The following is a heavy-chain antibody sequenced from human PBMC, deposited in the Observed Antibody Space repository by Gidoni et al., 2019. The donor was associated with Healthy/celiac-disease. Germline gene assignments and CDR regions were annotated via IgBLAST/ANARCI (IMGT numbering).Heavy chain of an antibody. D-gene: IGHD3-10*01. CDR2: ISGSGGST. J-gene: IGHJ3*02. CDR3: AKDMGRRWLPSKSDAFDI. Sequence: EVQLLESGGGLVQPGGSLSLSCSASGFNFSSSAMSWVRQGPGKGLEWVSAISGSGGSTYYEDSVKGRFTISRDNSKNTLYLQMNSLRAEDTAVYYCAKDMGRRWLPSKSDAFDIWGQGTMVTVSS. CDR1: GFNFSSSA. V-gene: IGHV3-23*01.